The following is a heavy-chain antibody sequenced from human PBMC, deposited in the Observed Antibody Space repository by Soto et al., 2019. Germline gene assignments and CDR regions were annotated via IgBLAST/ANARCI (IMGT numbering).Heavy chain of an antibody. Sequence: PSETLSLTCAVYGGSFSGYYWSWIRQPPGKGLEWVGEINHSGSTNYNPSLKSRVTISVDTSKNQFSLKLSSVTAADTAVYYCARGRLWFGELLSTHYYYGMDVWGQGTTVTVSS. J-gene: IGHJ6*02. V-gene: IGHV4-34*01. CDR3: ARGRLWFGELLSTHYYYGMDV. CDR1: GGSFSGYY. D-gene: IGHD3-10*01. CDR2: INHSGST.